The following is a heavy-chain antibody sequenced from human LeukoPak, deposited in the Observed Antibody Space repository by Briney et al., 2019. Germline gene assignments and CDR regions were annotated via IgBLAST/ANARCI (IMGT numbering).Heavy chain of an antibody. CDR2: ITSSSDTI. V-gene: IGHV3-48*01. CDR1: GFSFSSYN. D-gene: IGHD3-3*01. Sequence: PGGSLRLSCAASGFSFSSYNMIWVRQAPGKGLECISYITSSSDTIHYADSVKGRFAVSRDNVKNLLYLQMNSLGVEDTALYYCARVVFGVAGGDYWGQGTLVSVSS. J-gene: IGHJ4*02. CDR3: ARVVFGVAGGDY.